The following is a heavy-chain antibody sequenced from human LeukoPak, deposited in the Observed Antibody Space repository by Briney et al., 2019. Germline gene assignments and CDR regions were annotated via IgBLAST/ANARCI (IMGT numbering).Heavy chain of an antibody. D-gene: IGHD6-19*01. J-gene: IGHJ4*02. CDR2: IYPGDSDT. Sequence: GESLKISCKGSGYSFTSYWIGWVRQMPGKGLECMGIIYPGDSDTRYRPSFQGQVTISADKSISTAYLQWSSLKASDTAMYYCARQGFGSSGWYVVGATRWYYFDYWGQGTLVTVSS. V-gene: IGHV5-51*01. CDR1: GYSFTSYW. CDR3: ARQGFGSSGWYVVGATRWYYFDY.